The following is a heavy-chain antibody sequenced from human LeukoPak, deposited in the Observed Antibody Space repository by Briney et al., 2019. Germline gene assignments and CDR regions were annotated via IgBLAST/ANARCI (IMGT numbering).Heavy chain of an antibody. CDR1: GGSISSGSYY. CDR2: IYTSGST. D-gene: IGHD1-1*01. CDR3: ARVVYTTGGSFPFDY. V-gene: IGHV4-61*02. J-gene: IGHJ4*02. Sequence: PSQTLSLTCTVSGGSISSGSYYWSWIRQPAGKGLEWIGRIYTSGSTNYNPSLKSRVTISVDTSKNQFSLKLSSVTAADTAVYYCARVVYTTGGSFPFDYWGQGTLVTVSS.